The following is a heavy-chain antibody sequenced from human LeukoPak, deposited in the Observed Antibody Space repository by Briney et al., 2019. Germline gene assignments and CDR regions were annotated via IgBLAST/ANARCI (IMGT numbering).Heavy chain of an antibody. CDR2: IIPIFGTA. D-gene: IGHD3-22*01. CDR1: GFTFSSYA. Sequence: GGSLRLSCAASGFTFSSYAISWVRQAPGQGLEWMGGIIPIFGTANYAQKFQGRVTITADESTSIAYMELSSLRSEDTAVYYCARDQAPPIDYYDSSGYFLFLDYWGQGTLVTVSS. CDR3: ARDQAPPIDYYDSSGYFLFLDY. V-gene: IGHV1-69*01. J-gene: IGHJ4*02.